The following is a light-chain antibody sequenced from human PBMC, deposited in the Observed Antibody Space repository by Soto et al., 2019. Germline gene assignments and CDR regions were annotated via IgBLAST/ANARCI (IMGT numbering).Light chain of an antibody. V-gene: IGKV1-39*01. CDR3: QQSYSTPMYT. J-gene: IGKJ2*01. Sequence: DIQMTQSPSSLSASVGDRVTITCPASQSSSSYLNWYQQKPGKAPKLLIYAASSLQSRVPSRFSGSGSGTDFTLTISSLQPEDFATYYCQQSYSTPMYTFGQGTKLEIK. CDR1: QSSSSY. CDR2: AAS.